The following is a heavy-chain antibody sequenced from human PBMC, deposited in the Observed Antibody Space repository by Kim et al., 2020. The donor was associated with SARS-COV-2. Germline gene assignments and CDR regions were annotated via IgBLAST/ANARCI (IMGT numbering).Heavy chain of an antibody. J-gene: IGHJ2*01. D-gene: IGHD3-22*01. V-gene: IGHV4-61*02. Sequence: SETLSLTCTVSGGSISSGSYYWSWIRQPAGKGLEWIGRIYTSGSTNYNPSLKSRVTISVDTSKNQFSLKLSSVTAADTAVYYCARDKRPHYYDSSSYYLDWYFDLWGRGTLVTVSS. CDR2: IYTSGST. CDR3: ARDKRPHYYDSSSYYLDWYFDL. CDR1: GGSISSGSYY.